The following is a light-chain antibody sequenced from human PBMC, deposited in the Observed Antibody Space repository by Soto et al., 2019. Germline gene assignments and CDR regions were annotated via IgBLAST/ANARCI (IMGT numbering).Light chain of an antibody. J-gene: IGKJ2*01. V-gene: IGKV3-11*01. Sequence: EIVLTQPPATLSLSPGERATLSCRASQSVSSYLAWYQQKPGQAPRLLIYDASHRATGIPARFSGSGSGTDFTLTISSLEPEDFAVYYCQQRSNWPPYTVGQGTKLEIK. CDR1: QSVSSY. CDR2: DAS. CDR3: QQRSNWPPYT.